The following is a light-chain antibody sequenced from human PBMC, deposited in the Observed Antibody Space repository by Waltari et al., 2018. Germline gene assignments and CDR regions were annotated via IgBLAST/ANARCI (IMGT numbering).Light chain of an antibody. Sequence: DIQMPQPPSPRPASVGDRVTITCRASQSISSYLNWYQQKPGKAPNLLIYAASTLQSGVPSRFSGSGSGTDFTLTISSLQPEDFATYYCQQSYSTPRTFGQGTKLEIK. CDR2: AAS. V-gene: IGKV1-39*01. J-gene: IGKJ2*01. CDR3: QQSYSTPRT. CDR1: QSISSY.